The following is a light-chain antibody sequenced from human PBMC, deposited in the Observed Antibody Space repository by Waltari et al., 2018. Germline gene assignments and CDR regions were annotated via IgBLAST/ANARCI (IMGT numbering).Light chain of an antibody. CDR1: QSVSSK. CDR2: DAS. CDR3: QKYKQWPRT. Sequence: EIVMTQSPATLSVSPGESATLSCRASQSVSSKLAWYQQIPGQAPRLLIYDASTRATAIPARFTAGGSGTEFTLSISSLQSEDFAVYYCQKYKQWPRTFGQGTKVEIK. J-gene: IGKJ1*01. V-gene: IGKV3-15*01.